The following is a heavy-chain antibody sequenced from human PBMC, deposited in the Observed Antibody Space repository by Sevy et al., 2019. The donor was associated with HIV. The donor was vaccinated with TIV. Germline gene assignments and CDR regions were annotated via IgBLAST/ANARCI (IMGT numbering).Heavy chain of an antibody. V-gene: IGHV3-33*01. CDR2: IWYDGSNK. D-gene: IGHD1-7*01. J-gene: IGHJ5*02. CDR1: GFTFSSYG. CDR3: ARGNSEGWFDP. Sequence: GGSLRLSCAASGFTFSSYGMHWVRQAPGKGLEWVAVIWYDGSNKYYADSVKGRFTISRDNSKNTLYLQMNSLRVEDTAVYYCARGNSEGWFDPWGQGTLVTVSS.